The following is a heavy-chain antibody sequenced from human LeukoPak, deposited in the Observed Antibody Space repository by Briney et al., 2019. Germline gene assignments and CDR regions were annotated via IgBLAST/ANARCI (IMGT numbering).Heavy chain of an antibody. Sequence: KASETLSLTCAVSGGSISSGGYSWSWIRQPPGKGLEWIGYIYHSGSTYYNPSLKSRVTISVDTSKNQFSLKLSSVTAADTAVYYCARVSSSSGWYHSHGLLFDPWGQGTLVTVSS. J-gene: IGHJ5*02. CDR2: IYHSGST. CDR3: ARVSSSSGWYHSHGLLFDP. D-gene: IGHD6-19*01. CDR1: GGSISSGGYS. V-gene: IGHV4-30-2*01.